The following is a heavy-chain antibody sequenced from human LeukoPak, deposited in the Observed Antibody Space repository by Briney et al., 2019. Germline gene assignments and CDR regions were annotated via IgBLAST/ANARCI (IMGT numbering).Heavy chain of an antibody. CDR3: AREGGGDSSGYYDY. CDR2: ISAYNGNT. D-gene: IGHD3-22*01. J-gene: IGHJ4*02. Sequence: ASVKVSCKASGYTFTSYGISWVRQAPEQGLEWMGWISAYNGNTNYAQRVQGRVTMTTDTSTSTAYMELRSLRSDDTAVYYCAREGGGDSSGYYDYWGQGTLVTVSS. V-gene: IGHV1-18*01. CDR1: GYTFTSYG.